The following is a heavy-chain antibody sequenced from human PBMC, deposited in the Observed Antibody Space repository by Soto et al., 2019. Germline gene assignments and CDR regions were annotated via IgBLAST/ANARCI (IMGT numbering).Heavy chain of an antibody. CDR1: GGTFSSYT. CDR3: ARTSIAARDAFDI. D-gene: IGHD6-6*01. J-gene: IGHJ3*02. Sequence: QVQLVQSGAEVKKPGSSVKVSCKASGGTFSSYTISWVRQAPGQGLERMGRIIPILGIANYAQKFQGRVTITADKSTSTAYMELSSLRSEDTAVYYCARTSIAARDAFDIWGQGTMVTVSS. V-gene: IGHV1-69*02. CDR2: IIPILGIA.